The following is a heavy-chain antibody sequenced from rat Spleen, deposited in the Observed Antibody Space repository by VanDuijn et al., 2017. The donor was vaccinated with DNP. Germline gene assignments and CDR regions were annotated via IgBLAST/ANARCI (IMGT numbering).Heavy chain of an antibody. CDR3: ARHTTDYYYAMDA. J-gene: IGHJ4*01. CDR2: ISYDGSRT. D-gene: IGHD1-6*01. V-gene: IGHV5-7*01. CDR1: GFTFSNYA. Sequence: EVQLVESGGGLVQPGRSLKLACAASGFTFSNYAMAWVRQAPKKGLEWVATISYDGSRTYYPDSVKGRFTISRDKAKSTLYLQMDSLRSEDTATYYCARHTTDYYYAMDAWGQGTSVTVSS.